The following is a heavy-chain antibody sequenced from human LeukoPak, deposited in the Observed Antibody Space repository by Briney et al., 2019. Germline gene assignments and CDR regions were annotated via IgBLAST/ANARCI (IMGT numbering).Heavy chain of an antibody. J-gene: IGHJ4*02. CDR3: ARSRFTYGSVALDY. Sequence: GGSLRLSCGASGFSFSSYNIRWVRQAPGKGLEWLSSISSSGRPVYYSDSVKGRFSISRDDAKDSLHLQMNSLRDEDTAVYYCARSRFTYGSVALDYWGRGTLVTVSS. D-gene: IGHD4-17*01. CDR2: ISSSGRPV. CDR1: GFSFSSYN. V-gene: IGHV3-48*02.